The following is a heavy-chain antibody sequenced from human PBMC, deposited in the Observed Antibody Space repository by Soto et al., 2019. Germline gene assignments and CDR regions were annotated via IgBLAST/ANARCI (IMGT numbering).Heavy chain of an antibody. Sequence: KPGGSLRLSCAASGFTFSDYYMSWIRQAPGKGLEWVSYISSSGSTIYYADSVKGRFTISRDNAKNSLYLQMNSLRAEDTAVYYCARDRGVSSGWYQDYYYYYGMDVWGQGTTVTVSS. V-gene: IGHV3-11*01. CDR1: GFTFSDYY. CDR3: ARDRGVSSGWYQDYYYYYGMDV. D-gene: IGHD6-19*01. J-gene: IGHJ6*02. CDR2: ISSSGSTI.